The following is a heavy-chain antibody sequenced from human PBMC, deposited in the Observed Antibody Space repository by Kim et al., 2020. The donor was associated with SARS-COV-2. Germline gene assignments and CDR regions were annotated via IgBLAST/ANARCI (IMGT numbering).Heavy chain of an antibody. CDR2: IYPGDSDA. CDR3: ARRGGLGYEDY. D-gene: IGHD5-12*01. V-gene: IGHV5-51*01. CDR1: GYRFASYW. J-gene: IGHJ4*02. Sequence: GESLKISCKGSGYRFASYWIGWVRQMPGKGLEWMGIIYPGDSDARYSPSFEGQVTISVDRSTSTAYLQWSSLKASDTAMYYCARRGGLGYEDYWGQGTLVTVSA.